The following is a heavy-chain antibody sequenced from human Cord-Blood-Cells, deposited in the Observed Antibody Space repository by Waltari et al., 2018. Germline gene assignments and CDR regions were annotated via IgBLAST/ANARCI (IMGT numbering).Heavy chain of an antibody. CDR1: GGSISSGGYY. CDR2: IYYSGST. D-gene: IGHD6-6*01. V-gene: IGHV4-31*03. J-gene: IGHJ4*02. Sequence: QVQLQESGPGLVKPSQTLSLTCTVSGGSISSGGYYWSWIRQHPGKGLEWIGYIYYSGSTYNNPTLKSRVTISVDTSKNQFSLKLSSGTAADTAVYYCARGVIAASFIGYWGQGTLVTVAS. CDR3: ARGVIAASFIGY.